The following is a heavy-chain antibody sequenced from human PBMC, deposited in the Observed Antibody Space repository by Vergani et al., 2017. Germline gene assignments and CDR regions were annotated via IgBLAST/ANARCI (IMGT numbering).Heavy chain of an antibody. Sequence: QVQLQQWGAGLLKPSETLSLTCAVYVGSFSGYYWSWIRQPPGKGLEWMGEINHCGSTNYNPSLKSRVTISVDTSKNQFSLKLSSVTAADTAVYYCARGRGIAAAVDVWGKGTTVTVAS. CDR2: INHCGST. V-gene: IGHV4-34*01. CDR1: VGSFSGYY. J-gene: IGHJ6*04. CDR3: ARGRGIAAAVDV. D-gene: IGHD6-13*01.